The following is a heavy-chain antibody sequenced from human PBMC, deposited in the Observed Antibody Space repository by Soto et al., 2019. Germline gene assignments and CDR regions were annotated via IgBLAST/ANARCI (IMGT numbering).Heavy chain of an antibody. J-gene: IGHJ6*02. CDR3: ARGRTYQYGLDV. CDR1: GGSFSGYY. CDR2: IHHSGSS. V-gene: IGHV4-34*01. Sequence: QVQLQQWGAGLLKPSETLSLTCAVYGGSFSGYYWSWIRQPPGKGLEWIGEIHHSGSSNFNPSLKSRVTISVDTSKKQFSLNLSSVTAADTAVYYCARGRTYQYGLDVWGQWTTVTVAS.